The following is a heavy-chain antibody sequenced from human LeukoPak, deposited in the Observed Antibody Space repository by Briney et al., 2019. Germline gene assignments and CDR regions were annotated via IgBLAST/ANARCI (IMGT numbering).Heavy chain of an antibody. J-gene: IGHJ4*02. D-gene: IGHD3-16*01. CDR3: AISRGGFFDY. V-gene: IGHV4-34*01. Sequence: KPSETLSLTCAVYGGSFSGYYWSWIRQPPGKGLEWIGEINHSGSTNYNPSLKSRVTISVDTSKNQFSLKLSSVTAADTAVYYCAISRGGFFDYWGQGTLVTVSS. CDR1: GGSFSGYY. CDR2: INHSGST.